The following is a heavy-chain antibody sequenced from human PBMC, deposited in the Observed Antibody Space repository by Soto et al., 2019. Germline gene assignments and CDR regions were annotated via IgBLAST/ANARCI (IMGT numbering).Heavy chain of an antibody. J-gene: IGHJ6*03. D-gene: IGHD2-15*01. V-gene: IGHV4-39*01. CDR3: ARKEPVSGGRWASFLYYMDV. Sequence: SETLSLTCTVSGGSISSSSYYWGWIRQPPGKGLEWIGSIYYSGSTYYNPSLKSRVTISVDTSKNQFSLKLSSVTAADTAVYYCARKEPVSGGRWASFLYYMDVWGKGTTVTVSS. CDR2: IYYSGST. CDR1: GGSISSSSYY.